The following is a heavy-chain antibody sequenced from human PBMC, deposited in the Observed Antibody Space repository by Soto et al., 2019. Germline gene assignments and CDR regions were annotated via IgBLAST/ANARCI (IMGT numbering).Heavy chain of an antibody. CDR3: AKLSGDSSSWTYYYMDV. Sequence: EVQLLESGGGLVQPGGSLRLSCAASGFTFSSYAMSWVRQAPGKGLEWVSAISGSGGSTYYADSVKGRFTISRDNSKNTLYLQINSLRAEDTAVYYCAKLSGDSSSWTYYYMDVWGKGTTVTVSS. CDR2: ISGSGGST. V-gene: IGHV3-23*01. CDR1: GFTFSSYA. J-gene: IGHJ6*03. D-gene: IGHD6-13*01.